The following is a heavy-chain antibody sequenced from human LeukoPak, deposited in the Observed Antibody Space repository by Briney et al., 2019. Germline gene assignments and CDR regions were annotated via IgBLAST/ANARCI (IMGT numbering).Heavy chain of an antibody. Sequence: PSETLSLTCTVSGGSISSGSYYWSWIRQPAGKGLEWIGRIYTSGSTNYNPSLKSRVTISVDTSKNQFSLKLSSVTAADTAVYYCAREPDQYHYDSSGYFSYNWFDPCGQGTLVTVSS. J-gene: IGHJ5*02. CDR2: IYTSGST. D-gene: IGHD3-22*01. CDR1: GGSISSGSYY. V-gene: IGHV4-61*02. CDR3: AREPDQYHYDSSGYFSYNWFDP.